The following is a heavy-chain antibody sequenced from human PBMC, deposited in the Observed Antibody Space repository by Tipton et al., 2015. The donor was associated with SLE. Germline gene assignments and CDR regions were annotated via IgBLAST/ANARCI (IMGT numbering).Heavy chain of an antibody. CDR2: IYYSGSI. V-gene: IGHV4-59*11. CDR3: AREWGDAFDI. Sequence: TLSLTCTVSGGSISSHYWSWIRQPPGKGLEWLGYIYYSGSISYNPSLKSRVTISVDTSKNQFSLKLSSVTAADTAVYYCAREWGDAFDIWGQGTMVTVSS. CDR1: GGSISSHY. D-gene: IGHD3-16*01. J-gene: IGHJ3*02.